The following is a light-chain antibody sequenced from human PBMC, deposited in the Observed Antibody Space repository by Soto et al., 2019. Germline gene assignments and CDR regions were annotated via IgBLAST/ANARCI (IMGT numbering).Light chain of an antibody. CDR1: QAISSY. CDR2: ATS. Sequence: DIQLTQSPSSLSASVGDRVTITCRANQAISSYLAWYQQKPGKVPELLIYATSTLQSGAPSRFSVSGSGTDFTLTISSLQPEDVATYYCHKYNHAPTFGGGTKVEIK. CDR3: HKYNHAPT. J-gene: IGKJ4*01. V-gene: IGKV1-27*01.